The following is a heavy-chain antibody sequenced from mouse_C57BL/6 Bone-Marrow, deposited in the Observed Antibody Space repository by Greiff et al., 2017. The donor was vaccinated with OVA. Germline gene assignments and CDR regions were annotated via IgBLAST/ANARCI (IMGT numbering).Heavy chain of an antibody. CDR3: ARQRIYYDYDEGAYAMDY. Sequence: EVKLMESGGGLVQPGGSLKLSCAASGFTFSDYGIAWVRQAPRKGPEWVAFISNLAYSIYYADTVTGRFTISRENAKNTLYLEMSSLRSEDTAMYYCARQRIYYDYDEGAYAMDYWGQVTSVTVSS. V-gene: IGHV5-15*01. J-gene: IGHJ4*01. CDR1: GFTFSDYG. D-gene: IGHD2-4*01. CDR2: ISNLAYSI.